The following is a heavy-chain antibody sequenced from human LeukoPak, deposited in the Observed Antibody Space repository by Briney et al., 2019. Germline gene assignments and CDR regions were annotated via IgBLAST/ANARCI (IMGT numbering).Heavy chain of an antibody. CDR2: IIPIFGTA. D-gene: IGHD4-17*01. Sequence: SVKVFCKASGGTFSSYANSWVRQAPGQGLEWMGGIIPIFGTANYAQKFQGRVTMTEDTSTDKAYMELSSLRSEDTAVYYCATFDYGDYDGFDYWGQGTLVTVSS. CDR3: ATFDYGDYDGFDY. V-gene: IGHV1-69*06. CDR1: GGTFSSYA. J-gene: IGHJ4*02.